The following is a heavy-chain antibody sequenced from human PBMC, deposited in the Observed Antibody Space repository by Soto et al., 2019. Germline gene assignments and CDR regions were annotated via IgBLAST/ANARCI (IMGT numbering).Heavy chain of an antibody. Sequence: ASVQVSCKAAGYTFASYALHWLRQAPGQRLEWMGWINTGNAGTQYSQKFQDRITITRDTSATTAYMELGSLTSEDTAVYYCAREGALGGPNWFDPWGQGTLVTVSS. D-gene: IGHD3-16*01. V-gene: IGHV1-3*04. CDR1: GYTFASYA. CDR3: AREGALGGPNWFDP. J-gene: IGHJ5*02. CDR2: INTGNAGT.